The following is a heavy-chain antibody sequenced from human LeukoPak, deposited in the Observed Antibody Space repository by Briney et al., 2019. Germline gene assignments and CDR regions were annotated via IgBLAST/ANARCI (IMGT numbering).Heavy chain of an antibody. CDR3: HFARWDFDY. CDR2: INHSGGT. D-gene: IGHD1-26*01. J-gene: IGHJ4*02. V-gene: IGHV4-34*01. Sequence: SETLSLTCAVYGGSLSGYYWSWIRQPPGKGLEWIGEINHSGGTNYNPSLKSRVTISVDTSKNQFSLKLSSVTAADTAVYYCHFARWDFDYWGQGTLVTVSS. CDR1: GGSLSGYY.